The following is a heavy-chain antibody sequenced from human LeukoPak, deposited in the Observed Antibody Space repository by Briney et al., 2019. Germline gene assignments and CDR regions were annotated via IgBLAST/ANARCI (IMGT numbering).Heavy chain of an antibody. CDR1: GGSISSGGYD. D-gene: IGHD3-9*01. J-gene: IGHJ4*02. CDR2: IYYSGST. Sequence: SETLSLTCTVSGGSISSGGYDWSWIRQHPGKGLEWIGYIYYSGSTYYNPSLKSRVTISVDTSKNQFSLKLSSVTAADTAVYYCARAGGSRYYRFIDYWGQGTLVTASS. V-gene: IGHV4-31*03. CDR3: ARAGGSRYYRFIDY.